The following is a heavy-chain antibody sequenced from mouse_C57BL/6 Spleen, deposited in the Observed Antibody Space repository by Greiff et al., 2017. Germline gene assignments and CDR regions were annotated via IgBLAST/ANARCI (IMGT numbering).Heavy chain of an antibody. J-gene: IGHJ2*01. D-gene: IGHD2-5*01. Sequence: EVKVEESGEGLVKPGGSLKLSCAASGFTFSSYAMSWVRQTPEKRLEWVAYISSGGDYIYYADTVKGRFTISRDNARNTLYLQMSSLKSEDTAMYYCTREGYYSNFYYFDYWGQGTTLTVSS. V-gene: IGHV5-9-1*02. CDR1: GFTFSSYA. CDR2: ISSGGDYI. CDR3: TREGYYSNFYYFDY.